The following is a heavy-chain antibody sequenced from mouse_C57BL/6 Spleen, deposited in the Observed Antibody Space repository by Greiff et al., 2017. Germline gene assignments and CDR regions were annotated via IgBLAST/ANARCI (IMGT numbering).Heavy chain of an antibody. CDR3: ARNDYGSSYAAWFAY. D-gene: IGHD1-1*01. J-gene: IGHJ3*01. V-gene: IGHV1-50*01. Sequence: VQLQQSGAELVKPGASVKLSCKASGYTFTSYWMQWVKQRPGQGLEWIGEIDPSDSYTNYNQKFKGKATLTVDTSSSTAYMQLSSLTSEDSAVYYCARNDYGSSYAAWFAYWGQGTLVTVSA. CDR2: IDPSDSYT. CDR1: GYTFTSYW.